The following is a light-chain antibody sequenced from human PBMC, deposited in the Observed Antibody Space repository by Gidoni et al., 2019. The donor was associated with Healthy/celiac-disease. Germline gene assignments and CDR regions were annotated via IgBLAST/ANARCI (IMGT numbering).Light chain of an antibody. CDR2: DAS. Sequence: ELVLTQSPATLSLSPGERATLSCRASQSVSSYLAWYQQKPGQAPRLLIYDASNRATGIPARFSGSGSGTDFTLTISSLGPEDFAVYYCQQRSNWPLTFGPGTKVDIK. J-gene: IGKJ3*01. CDR3: QQRSNWPLT. CDR1: QSVSSY. V-gene: IGKV3-11*01.